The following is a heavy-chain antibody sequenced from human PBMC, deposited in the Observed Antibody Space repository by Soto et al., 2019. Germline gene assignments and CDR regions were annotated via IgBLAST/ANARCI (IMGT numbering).Heavy chain of an antibody. Sequence: SETLSLTCAVYGGSFSGYYWSWIRQPPGKGLEWIGEINHSGSTNYNPSLKSRVTISVDTSKNQFSLKLSSVTAADTAVYYCARARVLRYFDWLPYYYGMDVSGQGTTVTVSS. D-gene: IGHD3-9*01. J-gene: IGHJ6*02. V-gene: IGHV4-34*01. CDR3: ARARVLRYFDWLPYYYGMDV. CDR2: INHSGST. CDR1: GGSFSGYY.